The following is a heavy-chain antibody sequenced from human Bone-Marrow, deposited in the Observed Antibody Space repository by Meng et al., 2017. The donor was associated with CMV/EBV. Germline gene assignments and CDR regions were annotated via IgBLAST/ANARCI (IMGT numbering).Heavy chain of an antibody. CDR1: GGSISSYY. V-gene: IGHV4-59*01. D-gene: IGHD3-3*01. CDR2: IYYSGST. Sequence: GSLRLSCTVSGGSISSYYWSWIRQPPGKGLEWIGYIYYSGSTNYNPSLKSRVTILVDTSKNQFSLKLSSVTAADTAVYYCARDASSFWSGYYVGPNWFDPWGQGTLVTVYS. CDR3: ARDASSFWSGYYVGPNWFDP. J-gene: IGHJ5*02.